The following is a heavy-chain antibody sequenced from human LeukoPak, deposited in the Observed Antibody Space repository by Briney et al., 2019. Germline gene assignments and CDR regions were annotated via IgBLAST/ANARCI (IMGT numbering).Heavy chain of an antibody. V-gene: IGHV1-46*01. CDR3: AREYIVVVPAAIRWFDP. Sequence: ASVKVSCKASGYTFTSYYMHWVRQAPGQWLEWMGIINPSGGSTSYAQKFQGRVTMTRDTSTSTVYMELSSLRSEDTAVYYCAREYIVVVPAAIRWFDPWGQGTLVTVSS. CDR2: INPSGGST. CDR1: GYTFTSYY. J-gene: IGHJ5*02. D-gene: IGHD2-2*01.